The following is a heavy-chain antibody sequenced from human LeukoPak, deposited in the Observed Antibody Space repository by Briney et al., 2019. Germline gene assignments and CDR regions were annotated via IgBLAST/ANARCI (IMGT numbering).Heavy chain of an antibody. CDR3: AKGPSGYSFDD. D-gene: IGHD3-22*01. V-gene: IGHV3-30*02. CDR1: GFTCSNHG. CDR2: IRYDGSSK. J-gene: IGHJ4*02. Sequence: GGSLRLSCAASGFTCSNHGIHWVRQAPGKGLEWVAFIRYDGSSKYYADSVKGRFAISRDDSKNTLYLQMNSLRAEDTALYYCAKGPSGYSFDDWGQGTLVTVSS.